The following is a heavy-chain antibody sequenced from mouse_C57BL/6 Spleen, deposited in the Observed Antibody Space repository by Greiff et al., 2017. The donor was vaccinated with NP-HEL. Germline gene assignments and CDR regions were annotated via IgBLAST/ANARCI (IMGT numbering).Heavy chain of an antibody. D-gene: IGHD2-5*01. CDR3: ARNSNYEDAMDY. CDR1: GYTFTSYW. J-gene: IGHJ4*01. Sequence: QVQLQQPGAELVRPGTSVKLSCKASGYTFTSYWMHWVKQRPGQGLEWIGVIDPSDSYTNYNQKFKGKATLTVDTSSSTAYMQLSSLTSEDSAVYYCARNSNYEDAMDYWGQGTSVTVSS. CDR2: IDPSDSYT. V-gene: IGHV1-59*01.